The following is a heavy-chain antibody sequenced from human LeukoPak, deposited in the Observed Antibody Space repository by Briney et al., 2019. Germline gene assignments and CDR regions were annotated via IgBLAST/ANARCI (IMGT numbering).Heavy chain of an antibody. J-gene: IGHJ3*02. V-gene: IGHV3-21*01. CDR1: GFIFTNYN. Sequence: GGSLRLSCAASGFIFTNYNINWVRQAPGKGLEWVSSISGGSTYIYYADSVRGRFTISRDNAKNSVYLQMNSLRGEDTAVYYCARDDVTTNGGVIADSRLFDIWGQGTMVTVSS. CDR3: ARDDVTTNGGVIADSRLFDI. CDR2: ISGGSTYI. D-gene: IGHD2-8*02.